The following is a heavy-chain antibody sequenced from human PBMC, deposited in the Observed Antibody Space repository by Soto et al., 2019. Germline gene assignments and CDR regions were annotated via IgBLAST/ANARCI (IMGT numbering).Heavy chain of an antibody. CDR3: AGRYWFDP. CDR2: IKQDGSEK. V-gene: IGHV3-7*01. CDR1: GSTLSGFW. J-gene: IGHJ5*02. Sequence: EVQLVESGGGWAHPGGSLGLSLAASGSTLSGFWLSGFLQFPGRGLEWVANIKQDGSEKYYVVSVKGRFTISRDNAKNSLYLQMNSLRAEDTAVYYCAGRYWFDPWGQGTLVTVSS. D-gene: IGHD3-9*01.